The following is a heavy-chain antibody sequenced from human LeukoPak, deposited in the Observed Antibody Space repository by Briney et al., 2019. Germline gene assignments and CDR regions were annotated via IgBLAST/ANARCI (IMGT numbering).Heavy chain of an antibody. CDR2: INSDGSST. J-gene: IGHJ6*02. V-gene: IGHV3-74*01. CDR3: ARGLDTAIPDCMDV. D-gene: IGHD5-18*01. CDR1: GFTFSSYW. Sequence: QPGGSLRLSCAASGFTFSSYWMHWVRHAPGKGLVWVSRINSDGSSTTYADSVEGRFTISRDNAKNKLYLQMHSLRAEDTAVYYCARGLDTAIPDCMDVWGQGTTVTVSS.